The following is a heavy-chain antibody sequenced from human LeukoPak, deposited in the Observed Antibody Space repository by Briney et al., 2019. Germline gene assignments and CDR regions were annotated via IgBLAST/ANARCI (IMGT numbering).Heavy chain of an antibody. CDR1: GYTFTSYG. D-gene: IGHD3-16*02. V-gene: IGHV1-18*01. J-gene: IGHJ4*02. CDR3: ARTYYDYVWGSYRPYYFDY. CDR2: ISAYNGNT. Sequence: WASVKVSCKASGYTFTSYGISWVRQAPGQGLEWMGWISAYNGNTNYAQKLQGRVTMTTDTSTSTAYMELRSLRSDDTAVYYCARTYYDYVWGSYRPYYFDYWGQGTLVTVSS.